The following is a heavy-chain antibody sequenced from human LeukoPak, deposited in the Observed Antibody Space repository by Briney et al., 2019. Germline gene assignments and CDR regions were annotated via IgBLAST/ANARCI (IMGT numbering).Heavy chain of an antibody. Sequence: GGSLRLSCAASGFTFSSYSMNWVRQAPGKGLEWVSPISSSSSYIYYADSVKGRFTISRDNAKNSLYLQMNSLRAEDTAVYYCAREVTDYYDSSGYSPFDYWGQGTLVTVSS. CDR1: GFTFSSYS. CDR3: AREVTDYYDSSGYSPFDY. V-gene: IGHV3-21*01. D-gene: IGHD3-22*01. J-gene: IGHJ4*02. CDR2: ISSSSSYI.